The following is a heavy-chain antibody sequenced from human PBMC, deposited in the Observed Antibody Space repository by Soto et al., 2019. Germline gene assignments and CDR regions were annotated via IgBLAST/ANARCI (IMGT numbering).Heavy chain of an antibody. J-gene: IGHJ5*02. V-gene: IGHV4-31*03. CDR1: GGSITRGGFY. CDR3: ARDPAP. CDR2: IYNSGTT. Sequence: PSETLSLTCTVSGGSITRGGFYWSWIRQHPGKGLEWIGYIYNSGTTYYNPSLKSRVTISVDTSKNQFSLKLTSVTAADTAVYCCARDPAPWGHGTLVTVSS.